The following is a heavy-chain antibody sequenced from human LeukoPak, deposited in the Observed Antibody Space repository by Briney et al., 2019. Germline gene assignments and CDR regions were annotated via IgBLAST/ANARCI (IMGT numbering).Heavy chain of an antibody. CDR3: AKLVGNSDFDF. D-gene: IGHD4-23*01. CDR2: ISYDGSNK. J-gene: IGHJ4*02. Sequence: PGGSLRLSCAASGFTFSSYAMHWVRQAPGKGLEWVAVISYDGSNKHYADSVKGRFTISRDNSKNTLYLQMNSLRAEDTAVYYCAKLVGNSDFDFWGQGTLVTVSS. CDR1: GFTFSSYA. V-gene: IGHV3-30*04.